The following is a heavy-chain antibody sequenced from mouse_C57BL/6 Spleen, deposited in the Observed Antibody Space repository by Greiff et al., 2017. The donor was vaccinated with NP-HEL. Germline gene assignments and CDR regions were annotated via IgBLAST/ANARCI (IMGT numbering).Heavy chain of an antibody. CDR1: GYTFTSYW. J-gene: IGHJ4*01. V-gene: IGHV1-50*01. Sequence: QVQLQQPGAELVKPGASVKLSCKASGYTFTSYWMQWVKQRPGQGLEWIGEIDPSDSYTNYNQKFKGKATLTVDTSSSTAYMQLSSLTSEDSAVYYGASLDYGNYDYYAMDYWGQGTSVTVSS. CDR2: IDPSDSYT. D-gene: IGHD2-1*01. CDR3: ASLDYGNYDYYAMDY.